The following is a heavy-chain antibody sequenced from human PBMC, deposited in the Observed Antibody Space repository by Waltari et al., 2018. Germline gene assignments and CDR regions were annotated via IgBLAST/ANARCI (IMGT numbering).Heavy chain of an antibody. CDR3: ARGAYSSGWVDY. Sequence: EVQLVESGGGLVKPGGSLRLSCAASGFTFSSYSMNWVRQAPGKGLEWVSSISSSSSYIYYADSVKGRFTISRDNAKNSLYLQMNSLRAEDTAVYYCARGAYSSGWVDYWGQGTLVTVSS. D-gene: IGHD6-19*01. CDR1: GFTFSSYS. V-gene: IGHV3-21*01. J-gene: IGHJ4*02. CDR2: ISSSSSYI.